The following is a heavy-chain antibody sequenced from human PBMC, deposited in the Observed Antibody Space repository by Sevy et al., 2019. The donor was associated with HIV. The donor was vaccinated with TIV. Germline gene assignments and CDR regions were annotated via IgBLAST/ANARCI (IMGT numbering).Heavy chain of an antibody. D-gene: IGHD4-17*01. CDR3: AKVLRDFGDYLLAD. CDR2: IYSDGRT. V-gene: IGHV3-66*01. CDR1: GLSVSDNY. Sequence: GGSLRLSCAASGLSVSDNYMNWVRQAPGKGLELVSVIYSDGRTYYADSVKGRFTISRDKSKNTLYLQMNSLRVDDTATYFCAKVLRDFGDYLLADWGHGTLVTVSS. J-gene: IGHJ4*01.